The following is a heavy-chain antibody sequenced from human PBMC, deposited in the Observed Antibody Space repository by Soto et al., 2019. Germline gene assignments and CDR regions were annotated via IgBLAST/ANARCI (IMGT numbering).Heavy chain of an antibody. CDR3: ARARYCSSTSCYVRGKDYYGMDV. J-gene: IGHJ6*02. CDR1: YGYSSSHD. CDR2: IYYSGST. D-gene: IGHD2-2*01. Sequence: SVTMPVPCTVSYGYSSSHDWSWIIQTQGKGLEWIGYIYYSGSTNYNPSLKSRVTISVDTSKNQFSLKLSSVTAADTAVYYCARARYCSSTSCYVRGKDYYGMDVWGQGTTVTVSS. V-gene: IGHV4-59*11.